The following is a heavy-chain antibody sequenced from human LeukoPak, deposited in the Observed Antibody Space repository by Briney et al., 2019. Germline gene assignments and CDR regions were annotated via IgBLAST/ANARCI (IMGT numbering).Heavy chain of an antibody. D-gene: IGHD3-9*01. CDR1: GYTFTSYG. CDR3: AREGYDILTGYNNWFDP. Sequence: ASVKVSCKASGYTFTSYGISWVRQAPGQGLEWMGWISAYNGNTNYAQKLQGRVTMTTDTSTSTACMELRSPRSDDTAVYYCAREGYDILTGYNNWFDPWGQGTLVTVSS. CDR2: ISAYNGNT. V-gene: IGHV1-18*01. J-gene: IGHJ5*02.